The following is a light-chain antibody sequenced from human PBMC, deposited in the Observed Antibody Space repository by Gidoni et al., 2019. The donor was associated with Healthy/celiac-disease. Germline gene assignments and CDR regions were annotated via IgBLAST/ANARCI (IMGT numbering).Light chain of an antibody. Sequence: DIQMTQSPSYLSASVGDRATITCQASQDISNYLNWYEQKPGKAPKLLIYDASNLETGVPSRFSESGSGTDFTFTISSLQPEDIATHYCQQYDNLPLTFGGGTKVEIK. CDR1: QDISNY. V-gene: IGKV1-33*01. CDR3: QQYDNLPLT. J-gene: IGKJ4*01. CDR2: DAS.